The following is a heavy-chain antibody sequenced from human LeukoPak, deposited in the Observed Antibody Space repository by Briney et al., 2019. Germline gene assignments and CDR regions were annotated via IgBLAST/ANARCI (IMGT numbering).Heavy chain of an antibody. CDR3: ARRWYESSGYYFIDH. CDR2: INDDGSDT. Sequence: PGGSLRLSCAASGLDFSKYWMHWVRQAPGKGLVWVARINDDGSDTSYADSVKGRFTISRDNAKNTLFLQLNSLTAEDTAVYYCARRWYESSGYYFIDHWGQGTLVTVSS. J-gene: IGHJ4*02. CDR1: GLDFSKYW. D-gene: IGHD3-22*01. V-gene: IGHV3-74*01.